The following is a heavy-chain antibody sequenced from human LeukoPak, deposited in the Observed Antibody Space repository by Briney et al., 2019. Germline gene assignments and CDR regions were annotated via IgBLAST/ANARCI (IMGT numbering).Heavy chain of an antibody. D-gene: IGHD1-26*01. CDR2: ISGSGGTT. V-gene: IGHV3-23*01. CDR1: GFTFSSYA. Sequence: GGSLRLSCAASGFTFSSYAMSWVRQAPGKGLEWVSVISGSGGTTYYADSVKGRFTISRDNSKNTLYLQMNSLRTEDTAVYYCAKDWYSGPHGSYDYWGRGTLVTVSS. J-gene: IGHJ4*02. CDR3: AKDWYSGPHGSYDY.